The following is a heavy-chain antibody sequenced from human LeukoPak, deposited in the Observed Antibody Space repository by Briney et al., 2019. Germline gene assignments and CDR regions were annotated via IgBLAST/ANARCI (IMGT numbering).Heavy chain of an antibody. CDR3: ARVPTYCSSTSCYARFDY. J-gene: IGHJ4*02. V-gene: IGHV1-2*02. CDR1: GYTFTGYY. D-gene: IGHD2-2*01. CDR2: INPNSGGT. Sequence: ASVKVSCKASGYTFTGYYMHWLRQAPGQGLEWMGWINPNSGGTNYAQKFQGRVTMTRDTSISTAYMELSRLRSDDTAVYYCARVPTYCSSTSCYARFDYWGQGTLVTVSS.